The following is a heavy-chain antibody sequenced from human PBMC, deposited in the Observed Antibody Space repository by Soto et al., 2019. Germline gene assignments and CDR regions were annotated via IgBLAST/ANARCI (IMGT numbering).Heavy chain of an antibody. V-gene: IGHV3-30-3*01. CDR3: TRADLTVTLSVFDP. Sequence: QVQLVESGGGVVQPGRSLRLSFAASGFIFSRYFMHWVRQAPGKGLEWVALISDDGTTKYYADSVTGRFTISRDNSKNTLYLQMNSLSADDTAVYYCTRADLTVTLSVFDPWGQGTLVTVSS. CDR2: ISDDGTTK. CDR1: GFIFSRYF. D-gene: IGHD4-17*01. J-gene: IGHJ5*02.